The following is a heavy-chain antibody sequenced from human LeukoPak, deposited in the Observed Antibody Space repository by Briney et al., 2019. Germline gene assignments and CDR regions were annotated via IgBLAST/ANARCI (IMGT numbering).Heavy chain of an antibody. J-gene: IGHJ4*02. Sequence: PGGSLRLSCAASGFTFSSYSINWVRQAPGKGLELVSFISSSGSTMYYADSVKGRFTISRDNAKNSLYLQMNSLRADDTAVYYCARENFGDVFDDWGQGTLVTVAS. D-gene: IGHD4-17*01. CDR2: ISSSGSTM. CDR1: GFTFSSYS. V-gene: IGHV3-48*01. CDR3: ARENFGDVFDD.